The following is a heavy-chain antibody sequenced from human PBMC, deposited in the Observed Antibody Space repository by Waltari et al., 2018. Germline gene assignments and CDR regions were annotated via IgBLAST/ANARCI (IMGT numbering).Heavy chain of an antibody. CDR1: GYTFTGYY. CDR2: IYSNCGGT. CDR3: AREGYASNFEF. Sequence: QVQLLQSGAEVKRPGASVMVSCKASGYTFTGYYLHWVRQAPGQGLEWMGWIYSNCGGTNYAKRFQGRVTMTRDTSISTAYMEVSRLRSDDTAVYYCAREGYASNFEFWGQGTLVTVSS. V-gene: IGHV1-2*02. D-gene: IGHD6-13*01. J-gene: IGHJ4*02.